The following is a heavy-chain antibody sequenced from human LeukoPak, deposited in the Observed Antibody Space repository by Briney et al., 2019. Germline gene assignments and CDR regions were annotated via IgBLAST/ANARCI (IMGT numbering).Heavy chain of an antibody. CDR1: GFTFSSYG. V-gene: IGHV3-30*18. CDR2: ISYDGSNK. D-gene: IGHD2/OR15-2a*01. CDR3: AKGVFLVHMYFDY. J-gene: IGHJ4*02. Sequence: GGSLRLPCAASGFTFSSYGMHWVRQAPGKGLEWVAVISYDGSNKYYADSVKGRFTISRDNSKNTLYLQMNSLRAEDTAVYYCAKGVFLVHMYFDYWGQGTLVTVSS.